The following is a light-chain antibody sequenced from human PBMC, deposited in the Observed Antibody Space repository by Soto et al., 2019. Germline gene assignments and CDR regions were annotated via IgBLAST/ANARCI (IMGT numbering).Light chain of an antibody. Sequence: IVLTQSPGTLSLSPGERATLSCRASQSVSSSYIAWYQQKPGQAPRLLIYVASSRATGIPDRFSGSGSGTDFTLTISRLEPEDVAVYYCQQFRTFGPGTKVDI. CDR2: VAS. V-gene: IGKV3-20*01. J-gene: IGKJ3*01. CDR3: QQFRT. CDR1: QSVSSSY.